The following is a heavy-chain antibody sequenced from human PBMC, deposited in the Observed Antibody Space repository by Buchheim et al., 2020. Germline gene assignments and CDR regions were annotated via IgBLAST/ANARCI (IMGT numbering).Heavy chain of an antibody. V-gene: IGHV1-2*02. D-gene: IGHD3-16*01. Sequence: QVQLVQSGAEVKKPGASVKVSCKASGYTFTGYYMHWVRQAPGQGLEWMGWINPNNGDTNCAQKFQGRVTMTRDTSISTAYLELNRLRSDDTAVYSCGWGYVAIGYWGQGTL. CDR1: GYTFTGYY. CDR3: GWGYVAIGY. J-gene: IGHJ4*02. CDR2: INPNNGDT.